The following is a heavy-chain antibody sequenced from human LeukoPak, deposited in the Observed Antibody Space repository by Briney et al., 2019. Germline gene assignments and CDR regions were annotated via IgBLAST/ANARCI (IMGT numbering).Heavy chain of an antibody. CDR2: ISGSGGST. D-gene: IGHD7-27*01. Sequence: GGSLRLSCAASGFTFSSYAMSWVRQAPGKGLEWVSAISGSGGSTYYPDSVKGRFTISRDNSKNTLYLQMNSLRAEDTAVYYCAKAPRLGTTFDYWGQGTLVTVSS. J-gene: IGHJ4*02. CDR3: AKAPRLGTTFDY. V-gene: IGHV3-23*01. CDR1: GFTFSSYA.